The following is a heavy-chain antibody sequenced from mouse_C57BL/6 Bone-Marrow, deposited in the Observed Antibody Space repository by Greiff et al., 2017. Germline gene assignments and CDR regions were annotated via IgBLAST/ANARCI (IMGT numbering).Heavy chain of an antibody. CDR3: ARPDDYAWFAY. Sequence: EVNVVESGGGLVKPGGSLKLSCAASGFTFSDYGMHWVRQAPEKGLEWVAYISSGSSTIYYADTVKGRFTISRDNAKTTLFLQMTSLRSEDTAMYYCARPDDYAWFAYWGQGTLVTVSA. V-gene: IGHV5-17*01. CDR1: GFTFSDYG. CDR2: ISSGSSTI. D-gene: IGHD2-4*01. J-gene: IGHJ3*01.